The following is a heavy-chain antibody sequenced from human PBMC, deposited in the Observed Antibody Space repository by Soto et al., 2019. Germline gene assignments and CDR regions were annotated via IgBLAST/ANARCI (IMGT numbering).Heavy chain of an antibody. CDR2: INAGNGNT. J-gene: IGHJ5*02. V-gene: IGHV1-3*01. CDR1: GYTFTSYA. D-gene: IGHD5-12*01. CDR3: ARAVAIVAVGP. Sequence: ASVKVSCEASGYTFTSYAMHWVRQAPGQRLEWMGWINAGNGNTKYSQKFQGRVTITRDTSASTAYMELSSLRSEDTAVYYCARAVAIVAVGPWGQGTLVTVSS.